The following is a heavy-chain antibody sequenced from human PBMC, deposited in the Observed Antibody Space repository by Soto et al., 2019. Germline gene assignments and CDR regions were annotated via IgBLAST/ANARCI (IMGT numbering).Heavy chain of an antibody. V-gene: IGHV3-30*18. CDR2: ISYDGSNK. D-gene: IGHD1-1*01. CDR3: ANLPTNTRSTTDAFDI. Sequence: GGSLRLSCAASGFTFSSYGMHWVRQAPGKGLEWVAVISYDGSNKYYADSVKGRFTISRDNSKNTLYLQMNSLRAEDTAVYYCANLPTNTRSTTDAFDIWGQGTMVTVSS. CDR1: GFTFSSYG. J-gene: IGHJ3*02.